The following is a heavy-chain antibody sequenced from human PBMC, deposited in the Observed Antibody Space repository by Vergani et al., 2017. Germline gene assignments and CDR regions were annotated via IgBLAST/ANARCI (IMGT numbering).Heavy chain of an antibody. CDR2: ISYDGSNK. D-gene: IGHD3-22*01. J-gene: IGHJ4*02. CDR1: GFTFSSYG. CDR3: AKTYYYDSSGYYYYFDY. V-gene: IGHV3-30*18. Sequence: QVQLVESGGGVVQPGRSLRLSCAASGFTFSSYGMHWVRQAPGKGLEWVAVISYDGSNKYYAESVKGRFTISRDNSKNTLYLQMNSLRAEDTDVYYCAKTYYYDSSGYYYYFDYWGQGTLVTVSS.